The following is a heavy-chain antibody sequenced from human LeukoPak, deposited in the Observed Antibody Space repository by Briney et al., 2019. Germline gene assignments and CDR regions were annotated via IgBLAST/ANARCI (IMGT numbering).Heavy chain of an antibody. J-gene: IGHJ4*02. CDR1: GGSFSGYY. Sequence: SETLSLTCAVYGGSFSGYYWSWIRQPPGKGLEWIGEINHSGSTNYNPSLKSRVTISVDTSKNQFSLKLSSVTAADTAVYYCARRGGGDRKRSGGSCFDYWGQGTLVTVSS. CDR2: INHSGST. V-gene: IGHV4-34*01. D-gene: IGHD2-15*01. CDR3: ARRGGGDRKRSGGSCFDY.